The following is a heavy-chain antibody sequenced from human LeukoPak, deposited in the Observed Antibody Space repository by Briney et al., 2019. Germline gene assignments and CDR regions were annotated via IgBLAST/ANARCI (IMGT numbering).Heavy chain of an antibody. CDR1: GYTFTSYG. D-gene: IGHD6-6*01. Sequence: GASVKVSCKASGYTFTSYGISWVRQAPGQGLEWMGWISAYNGNTNYAQKFQGRVTMTRDTSTSTVYMELSSLRSEDTAVYYCARDASWQLVRYWGQGTLVTVSS. V-gene: IGHV1-18*01. J-gene: IGHJ4*02. CDR2: ISAYNGNT. CDR3: ARDASWQLVRY.